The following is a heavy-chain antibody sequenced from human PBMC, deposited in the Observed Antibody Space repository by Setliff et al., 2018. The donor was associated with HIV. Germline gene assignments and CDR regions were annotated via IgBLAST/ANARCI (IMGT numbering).Heavy chain of an antibody. Sequence: HGESLKISCKTSGYSFNTYWIGWVRQMPGKGLEWMAIFYPGDSDTRYSPSFQSQVTVSADKSIGTAYLQWDSLKASDTALYFCARAPNSPYYSNFWYADHWGQGTLVTVSS. V-gene: IGHV5-51*01. CDR3: ARAPNSPYYSNFWYADH. CDR1: GYSFNTYW. J-gene: IGHJ5*02. D-gene: IGHD3-22*01. CDR2: FYPGDSDT.